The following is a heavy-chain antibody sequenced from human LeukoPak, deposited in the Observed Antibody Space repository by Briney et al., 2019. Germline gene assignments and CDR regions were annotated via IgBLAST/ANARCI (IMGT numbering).Heavy chain of an antibody. CDR1: GFTFSSYG. CDR2: ISYDGSNK. J-gene: IGHJ1*01. V-gene: IGHV3-30*03. CDR3: ARGNSYDSSGYPEYFQN. Sequence: GGSLRLSCAASGFTFSSYGMHWVRQAPGKGLEWVAVISYDGSNKYYADSVKGRFTISRDNAKNSLYLQMNSLRAEDTAVYYCARGNSYDSSGYPEYFQNWGQGTLVTVSS. D-gene: IGHD3-22*01.